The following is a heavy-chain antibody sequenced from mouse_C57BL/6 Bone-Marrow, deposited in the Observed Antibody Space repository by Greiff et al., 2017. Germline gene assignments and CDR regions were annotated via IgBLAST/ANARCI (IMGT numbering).Heavy chain of an antibody. J-gene: IGHJ1*03. D-gene: IGHD1-1*01. CDR1: GYAFSSYW. CDR2: IYPGDGDT. CDR3: ARRRIYYYDV. Sequence: QVQLKQSGAELVKPGASVKISCKASGYAFSSYWMNWVKQRPGKGLEWIGQIYPGDGDTTYNGKFKGKATLTADKSSSTAYMQLSSLTSEDSAVYCCARRRIYYYDVWGTGTTVTVSS. V-gene: IGHV1-80*01.